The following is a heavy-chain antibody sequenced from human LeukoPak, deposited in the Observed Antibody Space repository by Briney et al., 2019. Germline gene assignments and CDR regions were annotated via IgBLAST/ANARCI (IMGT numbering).Heavy chain of an antibody. D-gene: IGHD1-26*01. CDR2: IRYDESKK. V-gene: IGHV3-30*02. CDR1: GFTFSYYG. Sequence: QPGGSLRLSCAASGFTFSYYGMHWVRQAPGKGLEWVAFIRYDESKKFYGDSVKGRFTISRDNSKNTLYLQMNSLRTEDTAVYYCAKSHLPNAYSGTYYCDCWGQGTLVTVSS. CDR3: AKSHLPNAYSGTYYCDC. J-gene: IGHJ4*02.